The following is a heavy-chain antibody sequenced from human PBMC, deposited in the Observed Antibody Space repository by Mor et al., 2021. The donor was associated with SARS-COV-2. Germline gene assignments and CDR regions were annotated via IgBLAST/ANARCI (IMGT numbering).Heavy chain of an antibody. V-gene: IGHV3-15*05. D-gene: IGHD2-2*01. J-gene: IGHJ4*02. Sequence: YGAFVKGRFTISRDDSKNTLYLQMNSLKTEDTAVYYCNNCDSSATCYPDYWGQGTLVTVS. CDR3: NNCDSSATCYPDY.